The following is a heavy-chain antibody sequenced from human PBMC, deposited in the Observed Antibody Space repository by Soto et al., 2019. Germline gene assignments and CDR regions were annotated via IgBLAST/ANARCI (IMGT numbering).Heavy chain of an antibody. J-gene: IGHJ4*02. Sequence: EVQLVESGGGLVQPGGSLRLSCAASGFTFSSYWMHWVRQAPGKGLVWVSRINSDGSSTSYADSVKGRFTISRDNAKNTLYLQMNSLRAEDTAVYYCARGASSSSLWQWLERGSGFDYWGQGTLVTVSS. CDR1: GFTFSSYW. D-gene: IGHD6-19*01. V-gene: IGHV3-74*01. CDR2: INSDGSST. CDR3: ARGASSSSLWQWLERGSGFDY.